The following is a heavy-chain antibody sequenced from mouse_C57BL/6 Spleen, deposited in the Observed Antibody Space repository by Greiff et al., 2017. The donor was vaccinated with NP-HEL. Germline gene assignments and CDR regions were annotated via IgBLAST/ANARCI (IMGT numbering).Heavy chain of an antibody. D-gene: IGHD2-4*01. J-gene: IGHJ4*01. CDR1: GFTFSSYG. CDR3: ARHDDYDVAMDY. V-gene: IGHV5-6*01. CDR2: ISSGGSYT. Sequence: EVKLMESGGDLVKPGGSLKLSCAASGFTFSSYGMSWVRQTPDKRLEWVATISSGGSYTYYPDSVKGRFTISRDNAKNTLYLQMSSLKSEDTAMYYCARHDDYDVAMDYWGQGTSVTVSS.